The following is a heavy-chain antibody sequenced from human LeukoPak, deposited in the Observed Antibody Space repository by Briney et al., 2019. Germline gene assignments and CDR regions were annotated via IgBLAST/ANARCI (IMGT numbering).Heavy chain of an antibody. CDR2: IYHSGST. V-gene: IGHV4-4*02. CDR3: ARVTGSENWFDP. D-gene: IGHD1-14*01. Sequence: SETLSLTCTVSGGSISSSNWWSWVRQPPGKGLEWIGEIYHSGSTNYNPSLKSRVTISVDKSKNQFSLKLSSVTAADTAVYYCARVTGSENWFDPWGQGTLVTVSS. CDR1: GGSISSSNW. J-gene: IGHJ5*02.